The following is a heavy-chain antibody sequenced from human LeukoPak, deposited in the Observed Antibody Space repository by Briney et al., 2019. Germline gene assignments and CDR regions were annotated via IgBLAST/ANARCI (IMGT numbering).Heavy chain of an antibody. CDR2: INHSGST. Sequence: SSETLSLTCAVYGGSFSGYYWSWIRQPPGNGLEWIGEINHSGSTNYNPSLKSRVTISVDTSKNQFSLKLSSVTAADTAVYYCAKRTGRTIAAAGKNWFDPWGQGTLVTVSS. CDR1: GGSFSGYY. J-gene: IGHJ5*02. V-gene: IGHV4-34*01. D-gene: IGHD6-13*01. CDR3: AKRTGRTIAAAGKNWFDP.